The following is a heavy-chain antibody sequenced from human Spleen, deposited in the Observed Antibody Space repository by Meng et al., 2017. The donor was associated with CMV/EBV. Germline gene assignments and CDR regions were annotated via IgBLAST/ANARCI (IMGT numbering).Heavy chain of an antibody. CDR1: FPFNTYS. D-gene: IGHD6-19*01. V-gene: IGHV3-21*01. Sequence: FPFNTYSMNWVRQAPGKGLEWVSSISGSSSYIYYADSVKGRFTISRDNAKNSLYLQMNRLRAEDTAVYYCSRDLRSLTSIAVGFDPWGQGTLVTVSS. J-gene: IGHJ5*02. CDR2: ISGSSSYI. CDR3: SRDLRSLTSIAVGFDP.